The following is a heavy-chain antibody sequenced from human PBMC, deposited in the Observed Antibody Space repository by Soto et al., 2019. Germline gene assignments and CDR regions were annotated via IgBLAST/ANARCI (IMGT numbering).Heavy chain of an antibody. Sequence: GESLKISCKGSGYSFTSYWIGWVRQMPGKGLEWMGIIYPGDSDTRYSPSFQGQVTISADKSISTAYLQWSSLKASDTAMYYCARSIMMTVGGGYALDIWGQGTMVTVSS. J-gene: IGHJ3*02. D-gene: IGHD3-16*01. CDR2: IYPGDSDT. CDR1: GYSFTSYW. CDR3: ARSIMMTVGGGYALDI. V-gene: IGHV5-51*01.